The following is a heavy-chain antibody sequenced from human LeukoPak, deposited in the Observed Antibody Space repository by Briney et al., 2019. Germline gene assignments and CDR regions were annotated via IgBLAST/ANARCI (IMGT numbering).Heavy chain of an antibody. D-gene: IGHD4-11*01. CDR2: ISGSGGST. V-gene: IGHV3-23*01. Sequence: QSGGSLRLSCAASGFTFSSYGMSWVRQAPGKGLEWVSAISGSGGSTYYADSVKGRFTISRDNSKNTLYLRMNSLRAEDTAVYYCAKEYSNPTTWYYYYMDVWGKGTTVTVSS. CDR1: GFTFSSYG. J-gene: IGHJ6*03. CDR3: AKEYSNPTTWYYYYMDV.